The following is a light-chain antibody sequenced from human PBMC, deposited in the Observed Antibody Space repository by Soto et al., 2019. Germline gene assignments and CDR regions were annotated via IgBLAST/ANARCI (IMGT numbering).Light chain of an antibody. V-gene: IGLV2-14*01. CDR2: GVN. Sequence: QSVLTQPASVSGSPGQSITITCTGTSSDIYAYNYVSWYQQHPGKAPKVVISGVNIRPSGVSSRFSGSKSGNTASLTISGLHAEDEAEYFCGSYAGSDTLVFGTGTKVTVL. CDR3: GSYAGSDTLV. CDR1: SSDIYAYNY. J-gene: IGLJ1*01.